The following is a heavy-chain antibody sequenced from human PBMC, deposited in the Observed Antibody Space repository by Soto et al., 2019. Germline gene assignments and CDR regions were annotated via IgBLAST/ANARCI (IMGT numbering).Heavy chain of an antibody. D-gene: IGHD3-9*01. Sequence: GGSLRLSCAASGFTFSSYSMNWVRQAPGKGLEWVSYISSSSSTIYYADSVKGRFTISRDNAKNSLYLQMNSLRAEDTAVYYCAREAGNHILTVAYYYYYYMDVWGKGTTVTVSS. CDR1: GFTFSSYS. CDR2: ISSSSSTI. J-gene: IGHJ6*03. CDR3: AREAGNHILTVAYYYYYYMDV. V-gene: IGHV3-48*01.